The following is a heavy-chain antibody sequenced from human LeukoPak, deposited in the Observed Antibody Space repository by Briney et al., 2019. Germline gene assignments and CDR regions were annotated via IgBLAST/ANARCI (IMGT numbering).Heavy chain of an antibody. CDR3: ARDAYENTELFDY. J-gene: IGHJ4*02. CDR2: IIPILGIA. Sequence: GASVKVSCKASGGTFSSYAISWVRQAPGQGLEWMGRIIPILGIANYAQKFQGRVTITADKSTSTAYMELSSLRSEDTAVYYCARDAYENTELFDYWGQGTLVTVSS. D-gene: IGHD3-16*01. CDR1: GGTFSSYA. V-gene: IGHV1-69*04.